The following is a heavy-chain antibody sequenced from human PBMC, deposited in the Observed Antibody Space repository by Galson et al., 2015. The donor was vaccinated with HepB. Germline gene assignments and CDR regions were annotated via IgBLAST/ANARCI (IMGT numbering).Heavy chain of an antibody. V-gene: IGHV3-30-3*01. D-gene: IGHD3-3*01. J-gene: IGHJ4*02. Sequence: SLRLSCAASGFTFSSYAMHWVRQAPGKGLEWVAVISYDGSNKYYADSVKGRFTISRDNSKNTLYLQMNSLRAEDTAVYYCARERTIFGVVIPLGYWGQGTLVTVSS. CDR2: ISYDGSNK. CDR1: GFTFSSYA. CDR3: ARERTIFGVVIPLGY.